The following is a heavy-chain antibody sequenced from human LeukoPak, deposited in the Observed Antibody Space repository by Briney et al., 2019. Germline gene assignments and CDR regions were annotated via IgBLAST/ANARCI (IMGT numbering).Heavy chain of an antibody. D-gene: IGHD5-24*01. J-gene: IGHJ4*02. V-gene: IGHV3-53*01. CDR3: ARGDGYNFFDY. Sequence: GGSLRLSCAASGFTFSSYNMNWVRQAPGKGLEWVSVFYVGGATYYAASVKGRFTISRDNSENTLYLQMKSLRAEDTAVYYCARGDGYNFFDYWGQGTLVTVSS. CDR1: GFTFSSYN. CDR2: FYVGGAT.